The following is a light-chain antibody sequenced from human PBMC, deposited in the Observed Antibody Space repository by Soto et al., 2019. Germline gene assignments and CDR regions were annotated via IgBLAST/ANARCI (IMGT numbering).Light chain of an antibody. V-gene: IGKV3-15*01. CDR2: GAS. Sequence: EIVMTQSPATLSLSPGERSTLSCRASQSVGSNLAWYQQKPDQAPRLLISGASTRATSIPARFSGSGSGTEFTLTISGLQSEDFAVYYCQHYNNWPWTFGQGTKVDIK. J-gene: IGKJ1*01. CDR1: QSVGSN. CDR3: QHYNNWPWT.